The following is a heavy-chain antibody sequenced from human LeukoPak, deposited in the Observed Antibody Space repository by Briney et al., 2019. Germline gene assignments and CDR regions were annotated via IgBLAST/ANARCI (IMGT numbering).Heavy chain of an antibody. CDR3: ARDTPPGAAAGSNYFDY. J-gene: IGHJ4*02. CDR2: IWYDGSNK. Sequence: GGSLRLSCAASGFTFSSYGMHWVRQAPGKGLEWVAVIWYDGSNKYYADSVKGRFTISRDNSKNTLYLQMNGLRAEDTAVYYCARDTPPGAAAGSNYFDYWGQGTLVTVSS. V-gene: IGHV3-33*01. CDR1: GFTFSSYG. D-gene: IGHD6-13*01.